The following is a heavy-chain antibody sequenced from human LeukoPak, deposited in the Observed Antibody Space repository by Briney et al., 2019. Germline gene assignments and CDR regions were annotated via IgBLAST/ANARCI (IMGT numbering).Heavy chain of an antibody. V-gene: IGHV4-39*01. J-gene: IGHJ4*02. CDR2: IYYSGST. CDR1: GASIRSSTYY. D-gene: IGHD3-22*01. CDR3: ARRVHYYYDSSAYGREYFDY. Sequence: NTSETLSLTCTVSGASIRSSTYYWGWIRQPPGKGLEWIGSIYYSGSTYYNPSLKSRVTISVDTSKNQFSLKLSSVTTADTAVYYCARRVHYYYDSSAYGREYFDYWGQGTLVTVSS.